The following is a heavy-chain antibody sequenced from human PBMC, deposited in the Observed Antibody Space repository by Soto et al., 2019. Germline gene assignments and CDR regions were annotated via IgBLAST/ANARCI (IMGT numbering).Heavy chain of an antibody. V-gene: IGHV3-23*01. Sequence: EVQLSGSGGGFVQPGGTLRLSCAASGFTCSSYALSWGRQAPGQGLEWVSAISGSSTSTYYADSVKGRFTISRDNSKNKLELNMHSLRAEDMDFYYCAKDPYVGFAMENYFAYWGQGTLVTVSS. CDR3: AKDPYVGFAMENYFAY. D-gene: IGHD3-10*02. CDR1: GFTCSSYA. CDR2: ISGSSTST. J-gene: IGHJ4*02.